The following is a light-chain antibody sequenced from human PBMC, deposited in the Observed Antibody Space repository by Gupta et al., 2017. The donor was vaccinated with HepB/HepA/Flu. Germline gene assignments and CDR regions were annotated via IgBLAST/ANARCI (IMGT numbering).Light chain of an antibody. J-gene: IGLJ1*01. V-gene: IGLV7-46*01. Sequence: QAVVTQEPSLTVSPGGTVTPTCDSSTGTVTSGHSPYWFQQKPGQAPRTLIYDTSNKHSWTPARFSGSLLGGKAALTLSGAQPDDEADYYCFLSYSGAGVFGTGTTVTVL. CDR2: DTS. CDR3: FLSYSGAGV. CDR1: TGTVTSGHS.